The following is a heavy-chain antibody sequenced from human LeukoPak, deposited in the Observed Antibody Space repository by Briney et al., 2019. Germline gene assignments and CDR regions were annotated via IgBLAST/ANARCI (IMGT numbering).Heavy chain of an antibody. CDR1: GYTLTGYY. CDR2: INPNSGGT. J-gene: IGHJ5*02. CDR3: ARGGSGSYFSWLDP. Sequence: ASVKVSCKASGYTLTGYYIHWVLQAPGQGLDCMGWINPNSGGTNCAQKFQGRVHMTRDTSISTAYMELSRLRSDDTAVYYCARGGSGSYFSWLDPWGQGTLVTVSS. V-gene: IGHV1-2*02. D-gene: IGHD3-10*01.